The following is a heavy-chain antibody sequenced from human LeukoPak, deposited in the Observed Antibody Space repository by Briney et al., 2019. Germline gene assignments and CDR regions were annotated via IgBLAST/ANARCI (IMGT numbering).Heavy chain of an antibody. Sequence: QPGGSLRLSCAASGFTFSGSAMHWVRQASGKGLEWVGRIRSKANSYATAYAASVKGRFTISRDDSKNTAYLQMNSLKTEDTAVYYCTYGDYGDDFDYWGQGTLVTVSS. D-gene: IGHD4-17*01. CDR1: GFTFSGSA. V-gene: IGHV3-73*01. J-gene: IGHJ4*02. CDR3: TYGDYGDDFDY. CDR2: IRSKANSYAT.